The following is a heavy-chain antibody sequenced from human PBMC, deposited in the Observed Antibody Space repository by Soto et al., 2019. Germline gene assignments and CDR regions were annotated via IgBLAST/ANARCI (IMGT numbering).Heavy chain of an antibody. Sequence: ASVKVSCKASGYTFTSYPMHCVLQSPLQGLEWMGWINAANGDTKYSQKFQGRVTITRDPSAITAYMELSSLRSEDTAVYYCARDWTHYDSSGPGDYWGQGTLVTAPQ. CDR3: ARDWTHYDSSGPGDY. D-gene: IGHD3-22*01. CDR2: INAANGDT. J-gene: IGHJ4*02. V-gene: IGHV1-3*01. CDR1: GYTFTSYP.